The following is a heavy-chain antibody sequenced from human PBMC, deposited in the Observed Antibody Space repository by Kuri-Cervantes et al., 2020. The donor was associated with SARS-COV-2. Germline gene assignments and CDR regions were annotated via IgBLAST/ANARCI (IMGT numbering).Heavy chain of an antibody. V-gene: IGHV1-2*02. CDR1: GYTFTGYY. Sequence: ASVKVSCKASGYTFTGYYMHWVRQAPGQGLEWMGWINPNSGGTNYAQKFQGRVTMTRDTSISTAYMELSRLRSDDTAVYYCARKKDVLLWFGESDTYIFDYWGQGTLVTVSS. CDR3: ARKKDVLLWFGESDTYIFDY. J-gene: IGHJ4*02. CDR2: INPNSGGT. D-gene: IGHD3-10*01.